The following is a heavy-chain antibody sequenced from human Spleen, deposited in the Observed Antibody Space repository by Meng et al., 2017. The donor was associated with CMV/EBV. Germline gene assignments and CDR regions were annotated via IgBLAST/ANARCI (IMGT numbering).Heavy chain of an antibody. CDR2: ISAYNGNT. CDR1: GYTFTDYY. V-gene: IGHV1-18*04. CDR3: ARIRQYYYDSSGSSCFDP. J-gene: IGHJ5*02. D-gene: IGHD3-22*01. Sequence: ASVKVSCKASGYTFTDYYLHWVRQAPGQGLEWMGWISAYNGNTNYAQNLQGRVTMTTDTSTTTAYMELRSLRSDDTAVYYCARIRQYYYDSSGSSCFDPWGQGTLVTVSS.